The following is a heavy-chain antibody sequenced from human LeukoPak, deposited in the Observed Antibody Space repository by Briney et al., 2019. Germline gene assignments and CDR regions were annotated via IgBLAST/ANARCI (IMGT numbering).Heavy chain of an antibody. V-gene: IGHV3-66*01. Sequence: PGRSLRLSCAASGFTFSSYVMHWARQAPGKGLEWVSVIYSGDTTFYADSVRGKFTISRDNSKNTLYLQMNSLRAEDTAVYYCASILRSSSGYYFDYWGQGTLVTVSS. CDR1: GFTFSSYV. CDR3: ASILRSSSGYYFDY. CDR2: IYSGDTT. D-gene: IGHD3-10*01. J-gene: IGHJ4*02.